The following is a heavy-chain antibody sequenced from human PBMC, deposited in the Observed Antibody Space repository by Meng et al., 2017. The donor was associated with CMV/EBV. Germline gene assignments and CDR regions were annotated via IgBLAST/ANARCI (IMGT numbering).Heavy chain of an antibody. J-gene: IGHJ4*02. CDR1: GGSISSYY. D-gene: IGHD4-17*01. Sequence: GSLRLSCTVSGGSISSYYWSWIRQPPGKGLEWIGYIYYSGSTNYNPSLKSRVTISVDTSKNQFSLKLSSVTAADTAVYYCARAGDGDAHFDYWGQGTLVTVSS. CDR3: ARAGDGDAHFDY. CDR2: IYYSGST. V-gene: IGHV4-59*01.